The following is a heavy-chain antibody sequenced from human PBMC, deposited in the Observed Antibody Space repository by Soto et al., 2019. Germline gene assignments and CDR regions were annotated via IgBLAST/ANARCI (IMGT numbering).Heavy chain of an antibody. CDR1: RFTFSSYW. CDR2: INSDGSST. CDR3: ARRREGYYYGLDV. J-gene: IGHJ6*02. V-gene: IGHV3-74*01. D-gene: IGHD1-26*01. Sequence: PWGSLRLSCAASRFTFSSYWMYWVRQAPGKGLVWVSRINSDGSSTRYADSVKGRFSISRDNSKSTLYLQMNTLRAEDTAVYYCARRREGYYYGLDVWGQGTTVTVS.